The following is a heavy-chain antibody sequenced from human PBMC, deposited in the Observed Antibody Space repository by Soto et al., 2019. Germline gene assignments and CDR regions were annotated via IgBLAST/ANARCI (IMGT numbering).Heavy chain of an antibody. Sequence: QVQLVESGGGVVQPGRSLRLSCAASGFTFSSYAMHWVRQAPGKGLEWVAVISYDGSNKYYADSVKGRFTISRDNSKNTLYLQMTSLRAEDTAVYYCARGRTCRTQPAYGMDVWGQGTTVTVSS. CDR1: GFTFSSYA. D-gene: IGHD1-1*01. V-gene: IGHV3-30-3*01. CDR3: ARGRTCRTQPAYGMDV. J-gene: IGHJ6*02. CDR2: ISYDGSNK.